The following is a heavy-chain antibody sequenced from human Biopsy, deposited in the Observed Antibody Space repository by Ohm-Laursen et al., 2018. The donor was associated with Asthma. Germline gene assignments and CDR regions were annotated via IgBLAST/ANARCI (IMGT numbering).Heavy chain of an antibody. CDR1: GGSISSFY. CDR3: ARGISRVTGLFDHFDS. CDR2: IYYSGST. D-gene: IGHD2-21*02. J-gene: IGHJ4*02. V-gene: IGHV4-59*01. Sequence: SETLSLTCSVYGGSISSFYWSWIRQPPGKGLEWIGHIYYSGSTNYQPSLKSRVTISVDTSKNQFSLKLRSVTAADAAVYYCARGISRVTGLFDHFDSWGQGTLVTVSS.